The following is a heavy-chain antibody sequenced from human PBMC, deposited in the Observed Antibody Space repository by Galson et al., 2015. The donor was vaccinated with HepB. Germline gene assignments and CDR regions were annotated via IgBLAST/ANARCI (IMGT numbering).Heavy chain of an antibody. CDR3: ARDSSSWYFLRYYYGMDV. D-gene: IGHD6-13*01. CDR1: GYTFTSYA. Sequence: SVKVSCKASGYTFTSYAMNWVRQAPGQGLEWMGWINTNTGNPTYAQGFTGRFVFSLDTSVSTAYLQISSLKAEDTAVYYCARDSSSWYFLRYYYGMDVWGQGTTVTVSS. CDR2: INTNTGNP. V-gene: IGHV7-4-1*02. J-gene: IGHJ6*02.